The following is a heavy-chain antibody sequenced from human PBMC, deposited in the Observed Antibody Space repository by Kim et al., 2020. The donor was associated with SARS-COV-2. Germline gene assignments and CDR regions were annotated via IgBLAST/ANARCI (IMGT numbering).Heavy chain of an antibody. J-gene: IGHJ4*02. V-gene: IGHV3-48*04. CDR1: GFTFSSYS. D-gene: IGHD3-22*01. CDR3: ARVVINDY. Sequence: VGSLRLSCAASGFTFSSYSMNWVRQAPGKGLEWVSYISSSSSTIYYADSVKGRFTISRDNAKNSLYLQMNSLRAEDTAVYYCARVVINDYWGQGTLVTVS. CDR2: ISSSSSTI.